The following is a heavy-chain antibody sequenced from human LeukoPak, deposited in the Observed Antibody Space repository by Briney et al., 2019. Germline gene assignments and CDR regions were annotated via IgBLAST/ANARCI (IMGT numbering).Heavy chain of an antibody. CDR1: GGSFSGYY. CDR2: INHSGST. CDR3: ARGLSHQEPFNFDY. V-gene: IGHV4-34*01. Sequence: SETLSLTCAVYGGSFSGYYWSWIRRPPGEGLEWIGEINHSGSTNYNPSLKSRVTISVDTSKNQFSLKLSSVTAADTAVYYCARGLSHQEPFNFDYWGQGTLVTVSS. J-gene: IGHJ4*02.